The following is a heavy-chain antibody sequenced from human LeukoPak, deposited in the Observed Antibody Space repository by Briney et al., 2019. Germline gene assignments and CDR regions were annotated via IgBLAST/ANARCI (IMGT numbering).Heavy chain of an antibody. Sequence: GGSRQISGKGSGYNFTSYWIGGARQLPGKGGEGMGIIYPSESDTRYSPSWQAQRTISAAKSISTASLQWSSLTASDTAMYYCARVDYYDRSGFNYFDSWGPGTLVTVSS. CDR1: GYNFTSYW. CDR3: ARVDYYDRSGFNYFDS. J-gene: IGHJ4*02. D-gene: IGHD3-22*01. CDR2: IYPSESDT. V-gene: IGHV5-51*01.